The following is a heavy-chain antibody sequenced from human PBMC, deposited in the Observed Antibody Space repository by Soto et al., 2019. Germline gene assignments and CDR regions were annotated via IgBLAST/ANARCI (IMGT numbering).Heavy chain of an antibody. CDR2: ISWNSGSI. CDR1: GFTFDDYA. D-gene: IGHD3-10*01. Sequence: DVQLVESGGGLVQPGRSLRLSCAASGFTFDDYAMHWVRQAPGKGLEWVSGISWNSGSIGYADSVKGRFTISRDNAKNSLYLQMNSLRAEDTALYYCAKDIGRGVPLYYMDVWGKGTTVTVSS. J-gene: IGHJ6*03. V-gene: IGHV3-9*01. CDR3: AKDIGRGVPLYYMDV.